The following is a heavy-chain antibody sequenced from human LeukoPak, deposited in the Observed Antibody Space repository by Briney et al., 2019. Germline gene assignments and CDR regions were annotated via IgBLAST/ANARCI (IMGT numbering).Heavy chain of an antibody. Sequence: PGGSLRLSCAASGFIFNDYYMSWVRQAPGRGLEWVSFIYADGNTYYADSVKGRFTISRDISKNAVYLQMNSLRAEDTAVYYCARDSYGDANFDSWGQGALVTVSS. CDR3: ARDSYGDANFDS. CDR1: GFIFNDYY. D-gene: IGHD4-17*01. CDR2: IYADGNT. V-gene: IGHV3-53*01. J-gene: IGHJ4*02.